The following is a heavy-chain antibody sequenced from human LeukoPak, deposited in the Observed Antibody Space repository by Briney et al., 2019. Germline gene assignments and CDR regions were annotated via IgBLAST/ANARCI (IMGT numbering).Heavy chain of an antibody. Sequence: ASVKVSCKASGYTFTSYGISWVRQAPGQGLEWMGWISAYNGNTNYAQKLQGRVTMTTDTSTSTAYMELRSLRSDDTAVYYCARDPDDYGDHEYPFDYWGQGTLVTVSS. CDR1: GYTFTSYG. CDR2: ISAYNGNT. CDR3: ARDPDDYGDHEYPFDY. V-gene: IGHV1-18*01. J-gene: IGHJ4*02. D-gene: IGHD4-17*01.